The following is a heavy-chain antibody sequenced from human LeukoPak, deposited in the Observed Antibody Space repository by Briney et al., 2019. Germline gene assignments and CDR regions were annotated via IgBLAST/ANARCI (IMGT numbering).Heavy chain of an antibody. D-gene: IGHD4-23*01. CDR3: ARDYGGNSEAGCFDY. CDR1: GVSISSGGYY. J-gene: IGHJ4*02. CDR2: IYYSGST. V-gene: IGHV4-31*03. Sequence: SQTLSLTCTVSGVSISSGGYYWSWIRQHPGKGLEWIGYIYYSGSTYYNPSLKSRVTISVDTSKNQFSLKLSSVTAADTAVYYCARDYGGNSEAGCFDYWGQGTLVTVSS.